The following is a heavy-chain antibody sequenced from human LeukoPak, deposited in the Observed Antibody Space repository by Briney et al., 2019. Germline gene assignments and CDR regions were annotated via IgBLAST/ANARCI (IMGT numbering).Heavy chain of an antibody. J-gene: IGHJ4*02. V-gene: IGHV3-30*03. CDR2: ISYDGTNK. D-gene: IGHD5-12*01. CDR1: GFTFDDYG. Sequence: GGSLRLSCAASGFTFDDYGMHWVRQAPGKGLEWLAVISYDGTNKYYADSVKGRFTISRGNSKNTLSLQMNSLRVEDTAVYYCARGGDYDFFDYWGQGTLVTVSS. CDR3: ARGGDYDFFDY.